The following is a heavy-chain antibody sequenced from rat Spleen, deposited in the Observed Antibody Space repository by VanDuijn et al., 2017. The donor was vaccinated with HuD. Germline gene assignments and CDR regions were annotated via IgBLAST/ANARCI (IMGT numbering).Heavy chain of an antibody. CDR1: GFSFSNHG. D-gene: IGHD1-9*01. V-gene: IGHV5-29*01. CDR3: ARAMGIPSPFDN. CDR2: ISYDGISV. Sequence: EVKLVESGGGLVQPGRSLKLSCAASGFSFSNHGMAWVRQAPTRGLEWVATISYDGISVQYRDSVKGRFTISRDTAKRTLYLQMDSLRSEDTATYYCARAMGIPSPFDNWGQGVMVTVSS. J-gene: IGHJ2*01.